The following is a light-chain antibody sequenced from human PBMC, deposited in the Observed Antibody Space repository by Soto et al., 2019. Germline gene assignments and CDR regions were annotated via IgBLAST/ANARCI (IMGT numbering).Light chain of an antibody. V-gene: IGKV3-15*01. Sequence: IILTQSPDTLSLSPWERATLSCRASQTVSSNYLAWCQQRPGQAPRLLIYGASTRATGIPARFSGSASGTEFTLTISSLQSEDFAIYYCQQYNNWPLTFGGGTKVDIK. J-gene: IGKJ4*01. CDR2: GAS. CDR3: QQYNNWPLT. CDR1: QTVSSN.